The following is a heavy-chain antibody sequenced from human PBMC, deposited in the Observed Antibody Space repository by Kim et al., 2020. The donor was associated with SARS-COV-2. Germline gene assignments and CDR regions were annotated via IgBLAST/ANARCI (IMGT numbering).Heavy chain of an antibody. CDR2: VGHKAHNYAT. CDR1: GFTFSGSP. D-gene: IGHD6-25*01. V-gene: IGHV3-73*01. J-gene: IGHJ4*02. CDR3: TSLITA. Sequence: GGSLRLSCAASGFTFSGSPIHWVRQAAGKGLEWVGRVGHKAHNYATTYGASVNGRFTISRDDSKNTAYLQMNSLKTEDTAVYYCTSLITAWGQGTLVTVS.